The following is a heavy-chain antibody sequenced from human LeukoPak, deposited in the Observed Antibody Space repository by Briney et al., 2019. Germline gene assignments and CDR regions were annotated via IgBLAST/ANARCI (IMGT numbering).Heavy chain of an antibody. J-gene: IGHJ4*02. CDR3: ARHVVAVGFDY. CDR2: ISSSGSTI. D-gene: IGHD3-22*01. V-gene: IGHV3-48*03. Sequence: PGGSLRLSCAASGFTFSSYEMNWVRQAPGKGLEWVSYISSSGSTIYYADSVMGRFTISRDNANNSLYLQMNSLRAEDTAVYYCARHVVAVGFDYWGQGTLVTVSS. CDR1: GFTFSSYE.